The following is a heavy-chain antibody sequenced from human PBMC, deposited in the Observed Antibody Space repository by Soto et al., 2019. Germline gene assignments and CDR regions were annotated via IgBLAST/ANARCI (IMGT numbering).Heavy chain of an antibody. CDR2: INPTGSMT. J-gene: IGHJ3*02. CDR1: GYSFITSYH. V-gene: IGHV1-46*01. D-gene: IGHD5-12*01. Sequence: QVQLVQSGAEVKKPGASVKVSCKASGYSFITSYHMHWVPQAPGQGLEWMGIINPTGSMTRYSQKFQGRLTMTRDTSTATDYMELSNLTSEDTAVYFCARDTGYDHDAFDIWGQGTRVTVSS. CDR3: ARDTGYDHDAFDI.